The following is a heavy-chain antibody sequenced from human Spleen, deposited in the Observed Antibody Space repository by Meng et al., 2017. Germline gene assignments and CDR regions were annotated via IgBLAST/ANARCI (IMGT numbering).Heavy chain of an antibody. D-gene: IGHD2-15*01. Sequence: GESLKISCAASGFTFDDYAMHWVRQAPGKGLEWVAVISYDGSNKYYADSVKGRFTISRDNSKNTLYLQMNSLRAEDTAVYYCARGGIKDCSGGSCYHPNYYYYYGMDVWGQGTTVTVSS. V-gene: IGHV3-30*01. CDR3: ARGGIKDCSGGSCYHPNYYYYYGMDV. J-gene: IGHJ6*02. CDR2: ISYDGSNK. CDR1: GFTFDDYA.